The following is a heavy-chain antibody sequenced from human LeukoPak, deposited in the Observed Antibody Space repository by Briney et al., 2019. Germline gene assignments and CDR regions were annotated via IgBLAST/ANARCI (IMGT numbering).Heavy chain of an antibody. J-gene: IGHJ4*02. D-gene: IGHD2-15*01. Sequence: ASVKVSCKASGYTFTSYGISWVRQAPGQGLEWMGWISAYNGNTNYAQKLQGRVTMTTDTSTSTAYMELRSLRSDDTAVYYCARVEVYCSGGSCYPFDYWGQGTLVTVSS. CDR2: ISAYNGNT. CDR3: ARVEVYCSGGSCYPFDY. V-gene: IGHV1-18*01. CDR1: GYTFTSYG.